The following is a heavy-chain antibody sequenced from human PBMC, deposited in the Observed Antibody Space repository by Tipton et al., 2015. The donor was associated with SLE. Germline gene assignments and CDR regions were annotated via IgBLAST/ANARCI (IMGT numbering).Heavy chain of an antibody. J-gene: IGHJ4*02. CDR1: GGSISSSSYF. CDR2: IYYSGST. CDR3: ARGRPGEWPHPSDF. D-gene: IGHD3-10*01. V-gene: IGHV4-39*07. Sequence: PGLVKPSETLSLTCTVSGGSISSSSYFWGWLRQPPGKGLEWIGSIYYSGSTYYNPSLESRVTISLDMSENQFSLSLSSVTAADTAVHYCARGRPGEWPHPSDFWGQGTLVTVSS.